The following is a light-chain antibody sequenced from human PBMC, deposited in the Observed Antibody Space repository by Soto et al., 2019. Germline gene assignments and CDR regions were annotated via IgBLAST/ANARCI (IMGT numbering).Light chain of an antibody. CDR2: DAS. V-gene: IGKV1-33*01. CDR1: QDISNY. J-gene: IGKJ4*01. CDR3: QQYDNLPLG. Sequence: DIQMTQSPSSLSASVGDRVTITRQASQDISNYLNWYQQKPGKAPKLLIYDASNLETGVPSRFSGSGSGTDFTFTISSLQPEDIATYYCQQYDNLPLGFGGGTKVEIK.